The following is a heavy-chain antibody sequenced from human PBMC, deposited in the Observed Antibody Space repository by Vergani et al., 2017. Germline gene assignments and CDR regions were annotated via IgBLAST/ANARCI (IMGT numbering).Heavy chain of an antibody. Sequence: EVQLLESGGGLVQTGGSLRLSCAASGFTFSSYAMSWVRQAPGKGLEWVSAISGSGGSTYYADSVKGRFTISRDNSKNTLYLQMNSLRAEDTAVYYCARDWSTPYCSGGSCYVHHAFDIWGQGTMVTVSS. D-gene: IGHD2-15*01. J-gene: IGHJ3*02. CDR3: ARDWSTPYCSGGSCYVHHAFDI. V-gene: IGHV3-23*01. CDR2: ISGSGGST. CDR1: GFTFSSYA.